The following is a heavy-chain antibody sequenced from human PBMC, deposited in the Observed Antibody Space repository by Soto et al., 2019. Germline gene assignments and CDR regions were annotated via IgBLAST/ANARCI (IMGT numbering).Heavy chain of an antibody. D-gene: IGHD3-3*01. CDR1: GFSLSTSGVG. CDR3: AHSQGYDFWSDYQDYYYYMDV. V-gene: IGHV2-5*02. CDR2: IYWDDDK. Sequence: SGPTLVNPTQTLTLTCTFSGFSLSTSGVGVAWIRQPPGKALEWLALIYWDDDKRYSPSLKSRLTITKDTSKNQVVLTMTNMDPVDTATYYCAHSQGYDFWSDYQDYYYYMDVWGKGTTVTVSS. J-gene: IGHJ6*03.